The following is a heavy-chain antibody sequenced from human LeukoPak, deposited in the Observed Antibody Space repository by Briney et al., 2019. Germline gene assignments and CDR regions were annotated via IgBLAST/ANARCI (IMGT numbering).Heavy chain of an antibody. V-gene: IGHV4-39*07. D-gene: IGHD3-22*01. CDR3: AREKRRYYYDSSGYGLED. CDR1: GGSISSSSYY. J-gene: IGHJ4*02. CDR2: IYYSGST. Sequence: SSETLSLTCTVSGGSISSSSYYWGWIRQPPGKGLEWIGSIYYSGSTYYNPSLKSRVTISVDTSKNQFSLKLSSVTAADTAVYYCAREKRRYYYDSSGYGLEDWGQGTLVTVSS.